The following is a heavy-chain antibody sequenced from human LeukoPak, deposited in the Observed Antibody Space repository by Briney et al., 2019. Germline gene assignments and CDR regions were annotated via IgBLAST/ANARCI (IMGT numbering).Heavy chain of an antibody. CDR3: ASIGGVVPAARANYYYYGMDV. D-gene: IGHD2-2*01. CDR1: GESFSGYS. V-gene: IGHV4-34*01. J-gene: IGHJ6*02. CDR2: INQRRNT. Sequence: SETLSLTCVVYGESFSGYSWSWIRQPPGKGLEWIGEINQRRNTNYNPSLKSRVTISIDTSKNQFSLKLSSVTAADTAVYYCASIGGVVPAARANYYYYGMDVWGQGTTVTVSS.